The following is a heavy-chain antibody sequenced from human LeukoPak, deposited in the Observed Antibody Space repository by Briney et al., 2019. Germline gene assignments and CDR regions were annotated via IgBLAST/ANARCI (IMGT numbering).Heavy chain of an antibody. J-gene: IGHJ5*02. CDR3: ARGTTRHVLLWFGEFDP. CDR2: INPSGGST. V-gene: IGHV1-46*01. D-gene: IGHD3-10*01. Sequence: ASVKVSCKASGYTFASYYMHWVRQAPGQGLEWMGIINPSGGSTSYAQKFQGRVTMTRDMSTSTVYMELSSLRSEDTAVYYCARGTTRHVLLWFGEFDPWGQGTLVTVSS. CDR1: GYTFASYY.